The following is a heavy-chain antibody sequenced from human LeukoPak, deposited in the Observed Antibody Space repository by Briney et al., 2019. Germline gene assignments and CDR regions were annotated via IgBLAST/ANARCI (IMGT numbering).Heavy chain of an antibody. Sequence: GGSLRLSCVASGIDISYHYVGWVRQAPGKGLEWVSVIHTGGTTHYADSVKGRFTISKDNSNKTVFLQMNSVRVEDTAVYYCARVWFGYFFQWGQGVLVTVSS. D-gene: IGHD3-10*01. V-gene: IGHV3-53*01. J-gene: IGHJ4*02. CDR3: ARVWFGYFFQ. CDR2: IHTGGTT. CDR1: GIDISYHY.